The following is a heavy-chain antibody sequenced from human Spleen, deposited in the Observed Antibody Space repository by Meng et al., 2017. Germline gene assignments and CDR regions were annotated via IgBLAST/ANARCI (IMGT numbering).Heavy chain of an antibody. V-gene: IGHV3-7*01. D-gene: IGHD3-3*01. J-gene: IGHJ4*02. CDR2: IKQHGSEK. CDR3: ARGFLSSSGYFGY. CDR1: GFTFSHYA. Sequence: GESLKISCAASGFTFSHYAMSWVRQAPGKGLEWVANIKQHGSEKFYVDSVKGRFTISRDNANNSLYLQMNSLRADDTAVYYWARGFLSSSGYFGYWGRGTLVTVSS.